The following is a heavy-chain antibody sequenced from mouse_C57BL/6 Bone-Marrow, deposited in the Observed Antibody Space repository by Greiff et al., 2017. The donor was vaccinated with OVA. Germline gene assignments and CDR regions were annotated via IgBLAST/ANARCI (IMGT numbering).Heavy chain of an antibody. Sequence: QVQLQQPGAELVKPGASVKVSCKASGYTFTSYWMHWVKQRPGQGLAWIGSIHPSDSDTNYNQKFKGKATLTVDKSSSTAYMQLSSLTSEDSAVYYCAIGYGHSGFDYWGQGTTLTVSS. J-gene: IGHJ2*01. V-gene: IGHV1-74*01. D-gene: IGHD1-1*02. CDR2: IHPSDSDT. CDR1: GYTFTSYW. CDR3: AIGYGHSGFDY.